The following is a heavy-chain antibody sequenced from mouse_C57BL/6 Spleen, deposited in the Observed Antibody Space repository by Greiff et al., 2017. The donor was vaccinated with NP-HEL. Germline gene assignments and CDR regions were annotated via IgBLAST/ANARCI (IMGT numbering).Heavy chain of an antibody. Sequence: DVKLQESGPGLVKPSQSLSLTCSVTGYSITSGYYWNWIRQFPGNKLEWMGYISYDGSNNYNPSLKNRFSITRDTSKNQFFLKLNSVTTEDTATYYCARLNGNLFAYWGQGTLVTVSA. CDR3: ARLNGNLFAY. CDR1: GYSITSGYY. CDR2: ISYDGSN. J-gene: IGHJ3*01. V-gene: IGHV3-6*01. D-gene: IGHD2-1*01.